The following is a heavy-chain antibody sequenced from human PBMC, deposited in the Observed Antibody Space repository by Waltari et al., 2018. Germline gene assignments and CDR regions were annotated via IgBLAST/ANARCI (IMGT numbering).Heavy chain of an antibody. D-gene: IGHD2-2*01. CDR1: GFTFSSYG. CDR2: IRYDGSNK. V-gene: IGHV3-30*02. Sequence: QVQLVESGGGVVQPGGSLRLSCAASGFTFSSYGMHWVRQAPGKGLEWVAFIRYDGSNKYYADSVKGRFTISRDNSKNTLYLQMNSLRAEDTAVYYCAKDLEVTVVVPAAPMDVWGQGP. CDR3: AKDLEVTVVVPAAPMDV. J-gene: IGHJ6*02.